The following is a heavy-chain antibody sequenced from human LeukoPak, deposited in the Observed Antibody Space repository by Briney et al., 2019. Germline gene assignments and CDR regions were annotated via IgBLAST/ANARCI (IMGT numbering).Heavy chain of an antibody. CDR2: IRYDGSNK. D-gene: IGHD3-10*01. CDR1: GFTFSSYG. CDR3: AKRGGDTYYYGSGSYYRYFDY. Sequence: GGSLRLSCAASGFTFSSYGMHWVRQAPGKELEWVAFIRYDGSNKFYADSVKGRFTISRDNSKNTLYLQMNSLRAEDTAVYYCAKRGGDTYYYGSGSYYRYFDYWGQGTLVTVSS. V-gene: IGHV3-30*02. J-gene: IGHJ4*02.